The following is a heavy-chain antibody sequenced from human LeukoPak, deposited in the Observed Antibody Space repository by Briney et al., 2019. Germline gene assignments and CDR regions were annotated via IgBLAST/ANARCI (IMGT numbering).Heavy chain of an antibody. D-gene: IGHD6-13*01. J-gene: IGHJ4*02. CDR2: IYHSGNT. Sequence: SGTLSLTCAVSGGSISSSNWWSWVRQPPGKGLEWMGEIYHSGNTNYNSSLKSRITISVDKSKNQLSLKPSSVTAADTAVYYCARGTAAAGNFEYWGQGTLVTVSS. V-gene: IGHV4-4*02. CDR3: ARGTAAAGNFEY. CDR1: GGSISSSNW.